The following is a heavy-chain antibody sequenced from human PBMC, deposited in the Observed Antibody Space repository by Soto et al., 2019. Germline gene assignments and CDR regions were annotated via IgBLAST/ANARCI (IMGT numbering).Heavy chain of an antibody. Sequence: GSLILSCAASGFTFSSYTLNWVRRAPGKGLEWVATSSDRRTGNTHYSDSVRGRFTLSRDYSRNILFLQMDSLRADDTALYYCTTWLTAHFDYWGRGTPVTVSS. V-gene: IGHV3-23*01. CDR2: SSDRRTGNT. J-gene: IGHJ4*02. CDR3: TTWLTAHFDY. D-gene: IGHD2-21*02. CDR1: GFTFSSYT.